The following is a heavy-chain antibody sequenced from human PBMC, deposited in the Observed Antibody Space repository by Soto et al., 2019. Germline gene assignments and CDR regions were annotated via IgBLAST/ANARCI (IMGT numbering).Heavy chain of an antibody. CDR3: AKEITWSYWYFDF. CDR2: ISWNSGSI. J-gene: IGHJ2*01. Sequence: GGSLRLSCAASGFTFDDYAMHWVRQAPGKGLEWVSGISWNSGSIGYAYSVKGRFTISRDNAKNSLYLQMNSLRAEDSAWDHCAKEITWSYWYFDFWGRGTLVTVSS. V-gene: IGHV3-9*01. CDR1: GFTFDDYA. D-gene: IGHD1-1*01.